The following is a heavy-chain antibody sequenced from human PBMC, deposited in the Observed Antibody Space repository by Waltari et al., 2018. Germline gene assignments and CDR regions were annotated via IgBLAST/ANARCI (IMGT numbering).Heavy chain of an antibody. CDR3: ARWDTPGRYFGD. CDR1: GGSTTSYF. J-gene: IGHJ4*02. CDR2: IRHTGEN. V-gene: IGHV4-59*08. D-gene: IGHD2-15*01. Sequence: QVQLQESGPGPMKPSEHLSLTCSVSGGSTTSYFWNWIRQPPRKGLEWIGYIRHTGENKCNPSLRGRVTMSVDTSRNQISLRLTSVTAADTAVYYCARWDTPGRYFGDWGQGTPVTVSS.